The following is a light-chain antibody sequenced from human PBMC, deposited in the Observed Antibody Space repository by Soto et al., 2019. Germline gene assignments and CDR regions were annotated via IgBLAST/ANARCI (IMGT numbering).Light chain of an antibody. CDR2: AAS. CDR3: QQSYSTPQT. Sequence: DIQITQSPSNLSASVLDRVTITCLASQSISSYLNWYQQKPGKAPKLLIYAASSLQSGVPSRFSGSGSGTDFTLTISSLQPEDFATYYCQQSYSTPQTFGKGTKGDIK. J-gene: IGKJ1*01. V-gene: IGKV1-39*01. CDR1: QSISSY.